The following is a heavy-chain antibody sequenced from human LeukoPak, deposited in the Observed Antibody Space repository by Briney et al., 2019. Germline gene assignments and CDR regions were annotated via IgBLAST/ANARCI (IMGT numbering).Heavy chain of an antibody. CDR1: GGSINSDTYL. Sequence: SETLSLTCTNPGGSINSDTYLWNWIRQSAEKGLEWIGRIYSSGSTNYNPSLKSRVTISVQTSKNQFSIKVNAVTAADTAVYYCARDVGHSNSGSYYNGEFDYWGQGTLVTVSS. CDR2: IYSSGST. J-gene: IGHJ4*02. V-gene: IGHV4-61*02. CDR3: ARDVGHSNSGSYYNGEFDY. D-gene: IGHD3-10*01.